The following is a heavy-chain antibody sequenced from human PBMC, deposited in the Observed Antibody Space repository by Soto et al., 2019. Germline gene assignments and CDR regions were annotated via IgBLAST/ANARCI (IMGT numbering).Heavy chain of an antibody. J-gene: IGHJ4*02. CDR3: ARGKREYDSSGYYYRCDFDY. D-gene: IGHD3-22*01. Sequence: GGSLRLSCAASGFTVSSNYMSWVRQAPGKGLEWVSVIYSRGSTYYADSVKGRFTISGDKSKNKLYLQMNSLSGEDTAVYFCARGKREYDSSGYYYRCDFDYWGQGTLVTVSS. CDR2: IYSRGST. V-gene: IGHV3-53*01. CDR1: GFTVSSNY.